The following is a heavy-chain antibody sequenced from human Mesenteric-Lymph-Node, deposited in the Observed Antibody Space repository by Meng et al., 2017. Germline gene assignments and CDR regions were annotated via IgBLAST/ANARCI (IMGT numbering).Heavy chain of an antibody. D-gene: IGHD3-9*01. CDR1: GYTFTSYA. V-gene: IGHV1-3*01. Sequence: ASVKVSCKSSGYTFTSYAMHWVRQAPGQRREWMGWINAGNGNTKYSQKFQGRVTITRDTSASTAYMELSSLRSEYTDVYYCARDRGYYDILTSYYAMSYIDYWGQGTMVTVSS. CDR2: INAGNGNT. CDR3: ARDRGYYDILTSYYAMSYIDY. J-gene: IGHJ4*02.